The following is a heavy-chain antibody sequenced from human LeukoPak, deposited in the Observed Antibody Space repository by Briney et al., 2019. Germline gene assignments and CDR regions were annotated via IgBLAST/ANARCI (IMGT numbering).Heavy chain of an antibody. CDR1: GYTFTSYD. Sequence: ASVKVSCKASGYTFTSYDINWVRQATGQGLEWMGWMNPNSGNTGYAQNFQGRVTITRDTSASTAYMELSSLRSEDTAVYYCARDLPDSGYDNWGQGTLVTVSS. CDR2: MNPNSGNT. J-gene: IGHJ4*02. CDR3: ARDLPDSGYDN. D-gene: IGHD5-12*01. V-gene: IGHV1-8*01.